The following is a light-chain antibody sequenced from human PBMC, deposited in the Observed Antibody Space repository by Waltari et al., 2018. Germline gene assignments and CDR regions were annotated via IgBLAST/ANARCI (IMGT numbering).Light chain of an antibody. CDR2: EFS. CDR3: FSYTRSITFV. CDR1: NIDFGNNNH. J-gene: IGLJ2*01. V-gene: IGLV2-23*02. Sequence: HSALTQPASLSGSPVQSITISCSGTNIDFGNNNHLSWYQHHPGRVPKLIIYEFSERPSGVSARFSGSKSGNTASLTISGLQPDDEADYYCFSYTRSITFVFGGGTKLTVL.